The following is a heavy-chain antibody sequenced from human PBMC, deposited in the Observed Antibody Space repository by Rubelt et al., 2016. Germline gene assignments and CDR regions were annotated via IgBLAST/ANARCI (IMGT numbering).Heavy chain of an antibody. J-gene: IGHJ4*02. D-gene: IGHD3-10*01. V-gene: IGHV3-23*01. CDR1: AFPFRKHD. CDR2: ISGDGGAT. Sequence: GSLTLSCAASAFPFRKHDMMRVRQAPGKRLEWVSPISGDGGATFYAASAHARSALSRDTPRDTLFLQMDNLSVDDTALYYCALVGSGSLFSDFWGPGTLVTVSS. CDR3: ALVGSGSLFSDF.